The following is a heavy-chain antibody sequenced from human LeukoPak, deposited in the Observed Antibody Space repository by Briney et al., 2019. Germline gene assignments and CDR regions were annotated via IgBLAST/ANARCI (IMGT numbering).Heavy chain of an antibody. J-gene: IGHJ3*02. CDR2: ISGSGGST. D-gene: IGHD1/OR15-1a*01. Sequence: GGSLRLSCAASGFTFSSYAMSWVRQAPGKGLEWVSAISGSGGSTYYAGSVKGRFTISRDNSKNTLYLQMNSLRAEDTAVYYCAKDRFRFNLEQDAFDIWGQGTMVTVSS. CDR3: AKDRFRFNLEQDAFDI. CDR1: GFTFSSYA. V-gene: IGHV3-23*01.